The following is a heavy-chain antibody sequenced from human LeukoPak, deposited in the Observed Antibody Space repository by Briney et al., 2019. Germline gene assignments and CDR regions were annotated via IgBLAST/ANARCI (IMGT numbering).Heavy chain of an antibody. Sequence: PGGSLRLSCAASGFTFRSYEMNWVRQAPGKGLEWVSSISSSSSYIYYADSVKGRFTISRDNAKNSLYLQMNSLRAEDTAVYYCARDFPGGMATMNPCDYWGQGTLVTVSS. CDR2: ISSSSSYI. CDR3: ARDFPGGMATMNPCDY. CDR1: GFTFRSYE. V-gene: IGHV3-21*01. J-gene: IGHJ4*02. D-gene: IGHD5-24*01.